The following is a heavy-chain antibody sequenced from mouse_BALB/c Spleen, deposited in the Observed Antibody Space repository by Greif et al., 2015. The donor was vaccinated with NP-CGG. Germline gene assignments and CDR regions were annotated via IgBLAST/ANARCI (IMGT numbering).Heavy chain of an antibody. J-gene: IGHJ1*01. Sequence: QVQLQQSGAELVRPGSSVKISCKASGYAFSSYWMNWVKQRPGQGLEWIGQIYPGDGDTNYNGKFKGKATLTADKSSSTAYMQLSSLTSEDSAVYFCARPDWDEGHFDVWGAGTTVTVSS. V-gene: IGHV1-80*01. CDR1: GYAFSSYW. CDR3: ARPDWDEGHFDV. D-gene: IGHD4-1*01. CDR2: IYPGDGDT.